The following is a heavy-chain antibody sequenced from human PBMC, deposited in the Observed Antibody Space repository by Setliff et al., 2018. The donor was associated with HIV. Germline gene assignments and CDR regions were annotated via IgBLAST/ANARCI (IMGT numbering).Heavy chain of an antibody. CDR2: MSPNSGDT. CDR1: GYTFISND. Sequence: ASVKVSCKASGYTFISNDINWVRQTTGQGLEWMGWMSPNSGDTGYAQNFQGRVTMTRDTSTATAYIELSSLTSQDTAVYYCARDKGIRGAASLDYWGQGSLVTVSS. CDR3: ARDKGIRGAASLDY. D-gene: IGHD6-13*01. V-gene: IGHV1-8*01. J-gene: IGHJ4*02.